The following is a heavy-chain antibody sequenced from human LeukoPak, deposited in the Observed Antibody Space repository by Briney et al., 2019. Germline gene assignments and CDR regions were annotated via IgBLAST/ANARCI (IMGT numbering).Heavy chain of an antibody. CDR2: MNPNSGNT. CDR1: GYTFTSFD. V-gene: IGHV1-8*01. D-gene: IGHD2-15*01. Sequence: GASVKVSCKASGYTFTSFDINWVRQATGQGPEWMGWMNPNSGNTGYAQRFQGRLTITKDASISTAYMELSSLRSEDTAVYFCARVDGSPDYWGQGTLVTVSS. CDR3: ARVDGSPDY. J-gene: IGHJ4*02.